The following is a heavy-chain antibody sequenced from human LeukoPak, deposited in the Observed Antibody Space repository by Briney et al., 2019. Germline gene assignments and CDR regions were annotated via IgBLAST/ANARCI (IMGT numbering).Heavy chain of an antibody. CDR3: ARRIAGSGSDY. V-gene: IGHV5-51*01. CDR1: GTSFARYW. Sequence: GESLKISCQGSGTSFARYWIGWVRQMPGKGLEWMGIIYPDDSDTRYSPSFQGQVTISADKSISTAYLQWSSLQASDAAMYYCARRIAGSGSDYWGQGTLVTVSS. D-gene: IGHD6-13*01. CDR2: IYPDDSDT. J-gene: IGHJ4*02.